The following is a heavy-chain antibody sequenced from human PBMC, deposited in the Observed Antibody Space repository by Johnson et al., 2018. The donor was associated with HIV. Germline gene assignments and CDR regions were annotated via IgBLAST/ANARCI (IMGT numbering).Heavy chain of an antibody. CDR2: IKEDGSEK. Sequence: VQLVESGGGLVQPGGSLRLSCAASGFTFSSNWMNWVRQAPGKGLQWVANIKEDGSEKYYVDSVRGRFTISRDNAKNSLYLQMNSLRVEDTAVYYWARPIARGASDIWGQGTMVTVSS. CDR1: GFTFSSNW. CDR3: ARPIARGASDI. J-gene: IGHJ3*02. V-gene: IGHV3-7*05. D-gene: IGHD3-10*01.